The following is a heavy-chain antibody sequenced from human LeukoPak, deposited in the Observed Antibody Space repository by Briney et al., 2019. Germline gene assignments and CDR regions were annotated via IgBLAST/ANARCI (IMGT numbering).Heavy chain of an antibody. D-gene: IGHD7-27*01. J-gene: IGHJ6*03. V-gene: IGHV4-59*01. CDR2: IYYSGST. CDR3: ARVLQTWGYYYYMDV. Sequence: SETLSLTCTVSGGSISSYYWSWIRQPPGKGLEWIGYIYYSGSTNYNPSLKSRVTISVDTSKNQFSLKLSSVTAADTAVYYCARVLQTWGYYYYMDVWGKGTTVTVSS. CDR1: GGSISSYY.